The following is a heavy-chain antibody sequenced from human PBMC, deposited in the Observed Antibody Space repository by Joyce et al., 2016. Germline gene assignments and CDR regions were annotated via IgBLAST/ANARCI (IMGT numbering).Heavy chain of an antibody. Sequence: QVLLVQSGATVKRPGSSLKVSCKSSGGAFSNFTVNWGRQAPGQRLEWMGGIIPVFGAAKYAEHFQGRVTLTADLSTRTAFMELSSLTSADTAVYYCARGGTSSDHFFFYTLDIWGPGTTVIVSS. CDR2: IIPVFGAA. D-gene: IGHD1-14*01. CDR3: ARGGTSSDHFFFYTLDI. V-gene: IGHV1-69*12. J-gene: IGHJ6*02. CDR1: GGAFSNFT.